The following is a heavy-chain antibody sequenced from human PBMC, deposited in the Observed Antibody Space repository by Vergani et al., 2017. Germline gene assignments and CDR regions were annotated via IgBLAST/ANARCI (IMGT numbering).Heavy chain of an antibody. J-gene: IGHJ3*02. CDR3: ARVKATMIVVVPLGAFDI. CDR1: GYTFTGYY. CDR2: INPNSGGT. D-gene: IGHD3-22*01. V-gene: IGHV1-2*02. Sequence: QVQLVQSGAEVKKPGASVKVSCKASGYTFTGYYMHWVRQAPGQGLEWMGWINPNSGGTNYAQKFQGRVTMTRDTSISTAYMELSRLRSDDTAVYYCARVKATMIVVVPLGAFDIWGQGTMVTVSS.